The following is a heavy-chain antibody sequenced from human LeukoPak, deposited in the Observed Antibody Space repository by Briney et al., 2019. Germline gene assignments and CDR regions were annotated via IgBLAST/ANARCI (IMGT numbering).Heavy chain of an antibody. J-gene: IGHJ6*02. Sequence: PSETLSLTCAVSGGSISSSNWWSWVRQPPGRGPEWIGEIYHSGSTNYNPSLKSRVTISVDKSKNQFSLKLSSVTAADTAVYYCARDRRPNCSGGSCYSPFYYYGIDVWGQGTTVTVSS. V-gene: IGHV4-4*02. CDR1: GGSISSSNW. CDR2: IYHSGST. D-gene: IGHD2-15*01. CDR3: ARDRRPNCSGGSCYSPFYYYGIDV.